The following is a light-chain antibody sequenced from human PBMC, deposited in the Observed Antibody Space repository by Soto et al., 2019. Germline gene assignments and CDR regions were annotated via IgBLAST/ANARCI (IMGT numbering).Light chain of an antibody. CDR2: EVN. Sequence: QSALTQPPSASGSPGQSGTISCTGTSSDVRGYNYGSWYQQHPGKAPKIIIYEVNKRPSGVPDRFSGSKSGNTASLTVAGLQAEDEADYFCSSYAGSTNVVFGGGTKLTVL. CDR1: SSDVRGYNY. J-gene: IGLJ3*02. CDR3: SSYAGSTNVV. V-gene: IGLV2-8*01.